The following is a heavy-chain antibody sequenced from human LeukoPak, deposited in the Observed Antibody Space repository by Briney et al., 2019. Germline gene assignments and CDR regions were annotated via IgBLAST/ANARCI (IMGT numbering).Heavy chain of an antibody. V-gene: IGHV3-11*04. J-gene: IGHJ4*02. CDR1: GFTFSDYY. Sequence: PGGSLRLSCAASGFTFSDYYMSWLRQAPGKGLEWVSYISSSGSTIYYAYSVKGRFTISRDNAKNSLYLQMNSLRAEDTAVYYCARGRYQLPRGFDYWGQGTLVTVSS. D-gene: IGHD2-2*01. CDR2: ISSSGSTI. CDR3: ARGRYQLPRGFDY.